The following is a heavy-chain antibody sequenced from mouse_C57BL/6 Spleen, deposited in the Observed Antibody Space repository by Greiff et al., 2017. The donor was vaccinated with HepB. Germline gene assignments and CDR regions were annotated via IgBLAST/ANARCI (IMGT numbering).Heavy chain of an antibody. Sequence: EVQGVESGGGLVKPGGSLKLSCAASGFTFSDYGMHWVRQAPEKGLEWVAYISSGSSTIYYAATVKGRFTISRDNAKNTLFLQMTSLRSEDTAMYYCAREGQAYWGQGTLVTVSA. J-gene: IGHJ3*01. D-gene: IGHD3-3*01. CDR3: AREGQAY. CDR2: ISSGSSTI. V-gene: IGHV5-17*01. CDR1: GFTFSDYG.